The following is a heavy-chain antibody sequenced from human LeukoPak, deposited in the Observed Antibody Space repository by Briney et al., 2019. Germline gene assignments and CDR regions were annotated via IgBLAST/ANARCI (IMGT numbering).Heavy chain of an antibody. Sequence: GASVKVSCKASGYTFTSYGISGVRQAPGEGLEWMGGSIPIFGTANYAQRCQGRVTITADRPTSTAYMELSTLRSEDTAVYYCARGGIVVVPPDISHHEALHIWGQGTMVTVTS. CDR3: ARGGIVVVPPDISHHEALHI. D-gene: IGHD2-2*01. CDR2: SIPIFGTA. V-gene: IGHV1-69*06. J-gene: IGHJ3*02. CDR1: GYTFTSYG.